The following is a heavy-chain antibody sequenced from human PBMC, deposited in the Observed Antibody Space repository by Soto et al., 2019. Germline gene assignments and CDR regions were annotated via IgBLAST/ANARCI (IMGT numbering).Heavy chain of an antibody. Sequence: QVQLVQSGAEVKKPGASVKVSCKASGYTFTSYDINWVRQGTGQGLEWMGWMNPNSGNTGYAQKFQGRVTMTRNTSISTAYMELSSLRSEDTAVYYCASRITIFGVVTKAFDPWGQGTLVTVSS. D-gene: IGHD3-3*01. CDR2: MNPNSGNT. V-gene: IGHV1-8*01. CDR3: ASRITIFGVVTKAFDP. CDR1: GYTFTSYD. J-gene: IGHJ5*02.